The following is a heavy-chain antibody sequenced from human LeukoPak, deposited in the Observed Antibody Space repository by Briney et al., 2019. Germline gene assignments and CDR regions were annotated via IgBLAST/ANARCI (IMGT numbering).Heavy chain of an antibody. CDR2: IGTAGDT. D-gene: IGHD2-2*01. CDR3: AKVMPLYQLQWGLYDY. CDR1: GFTFSSYD. Sequence: GGSLRLSCAASGFTFSSYDMHWVRQATGKGLEWVSAIGTAGDTYYPGSVKGRFTISRENAKNSLYLQMNSLRAGDTAVYYCAKVMPLYQLQWGLYDYWGQGTLVTVSS. V-gene: IGHV3-13*01. J-gene: IGHJ4*02.